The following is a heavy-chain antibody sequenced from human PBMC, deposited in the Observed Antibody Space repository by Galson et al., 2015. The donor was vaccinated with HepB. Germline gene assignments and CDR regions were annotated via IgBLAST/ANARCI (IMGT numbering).Heavy chain of an antibody. D-gene: IGHD2-21*02. CDR1: GFTFNNAW. J-gene: IGHJ4*02. Sequence: FLRLSCAASGFTFNNAWMNWVRQAPGKGLEWVGRIKSKKAGGTTDYAAPVKGRFTISRDDSKRTLYLQMDSLKIEDTAMYYCTGRVTADYWGQGTLVTVSS. CDR2: IKSKKAGGTT. V-gene: IGHV3-15*01. CDR3: TGRVTADY.